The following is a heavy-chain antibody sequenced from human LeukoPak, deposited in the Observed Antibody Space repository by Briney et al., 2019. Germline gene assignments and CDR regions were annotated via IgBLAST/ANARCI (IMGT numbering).Heavy chain of an antibody. CDR2: LYYSGST. V-gene: IGHV4-59*01. J-gene: IGHJ3*02. CDR1: GGSISSYY. CDR3: ARGGSGISNAFDI. D-gene: IGHD3-10*01. Sequence: PSETLSLTCSVSGGSISSYYWSWIRQPPGKGLEGIGYLYYSGSTNSNPSLKSRVTMSVDTSKNQFSLKLRSVTAADTAVYYCARGGSGISNAFDIWGQGTMVTVSS.